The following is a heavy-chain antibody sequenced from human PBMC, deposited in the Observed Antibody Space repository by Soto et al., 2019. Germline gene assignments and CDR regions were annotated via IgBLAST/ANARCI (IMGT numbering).Heavy chain of an antibody. V-gene: IGHV4-59*08. Sequence: SPTLSLTCTVSGGSISSYYWSWIRQPPGKGLEWIGYIYYSGSTNYNPSLKSRVTISVDTSKNQFSLKLSSVTAADTAVYYCARLPPDSSGWPNYYYYYYMDVWGKGTTVTVSS. J-gene: IGHJ6*03. D-gene: IGHD6-19*01. CDR1: GGSISSYY. CDR3: ARLPPDSSGWPNYYYYYYMDV. CDR2: IYYSGST.